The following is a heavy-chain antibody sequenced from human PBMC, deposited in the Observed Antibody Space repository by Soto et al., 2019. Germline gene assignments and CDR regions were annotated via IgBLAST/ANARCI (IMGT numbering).Heavy chain of an antibody. Sequence: SETLSLTCAVSGYSITSGYYWGWIRQPPGKGLEWIGNIYNGRSAFYNPSLKSRVTISVDTSKNQFSLKLSSVTAADTALYYCIRVSCSSTRCYYFDYWGHGTLVTVSS. D-gene: IGHD2-2*01. CDR3: IRVSCSSTRCYYFDY. J-gene: IGHJ4*01. CDR1: GYSITSGYY. CDR2: IYNGRSA. V-gene: IGHV4-38-2*01.